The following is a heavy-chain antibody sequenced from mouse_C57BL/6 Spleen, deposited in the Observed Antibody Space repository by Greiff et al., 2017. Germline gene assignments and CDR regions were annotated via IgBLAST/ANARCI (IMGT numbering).Heavy chain of an antibody. CDR3: ARSGYHYSFDD. D-gene: IGHD3-1*01. CDR1: GFSFTSYY. J-gene: IGHJ2*01. V-gene: IGHV1-66*01. Sequence: VQLQQSGPELVKPGASVKISCKASGFSFTSYYIHWVKQRPGQGLEWIGRICPGSGNTKYNEKFKGKATLTADTSSSTAYMQLSSLTSEDAAVYYCARSGYHYSFDDWGQGTTLTVSS. CDR2: ICPGSGNT.